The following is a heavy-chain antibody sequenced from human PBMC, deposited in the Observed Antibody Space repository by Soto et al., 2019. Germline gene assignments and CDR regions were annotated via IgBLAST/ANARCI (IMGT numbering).Heavy chain of an antibody. D-gene: IGHD6-13*01. CDR2: INPSGGST. J-gene: IGHJ6*03. CDR1: EYTFTSYY. CDR3: ATLGSAAGTSHYDFYYMDV. Sequence: QVQLVQSGAEVKKPGASVKVSCKTSEYTFTSYYMHWVRQAPGQGLEWMGIINPSGGSTTYAQKFQGRATMTRDTSTNQVYIELSSLRAEDTAAYYCATLGSAAGTSHYDFYYMDVWGKGTTVTVSS. V-gene: IGHV1-46*03.